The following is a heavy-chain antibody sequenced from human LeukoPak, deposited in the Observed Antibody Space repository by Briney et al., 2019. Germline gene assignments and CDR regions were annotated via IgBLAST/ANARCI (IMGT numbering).Heavy chain of an antibody. D-gene: IGHD4-17*01. CDR2: INHSGST. CDR1: GGSFSGYY. J-gene: IGHJ4*02. V-gene: IGHV4-34*01. Sequence: SETLSLTCAVYGGSFSGYYWSWIRQPPGKGLEWIWEINHSGSTNYNPSLKSRVTISVDTSKNQFSLKRSSVTAADTAVYYCARGRGDYFDYYFDYWGQGTLVTVSS. CDR3: ARGRGDYFDYYFDY.